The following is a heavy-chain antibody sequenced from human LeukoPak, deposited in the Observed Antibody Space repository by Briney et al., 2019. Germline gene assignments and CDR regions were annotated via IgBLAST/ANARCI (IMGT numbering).Heavy chain of an antibody. CDR2: MWYDGTNK. CDR1: GFTFSNYG. CDR3: AKRTGYPRVYFDY. J-gene: IGHJ4*02. D-gene: IGHD3/OR15-3a*01. Sequence: GGSLRLSCAASGFTFSNYGIHWVRQAPGKGLEWVAVMWYDGTNKYYADAVKGRFTISRDNSKNTLYLQLNSLRAEDTAVYYCAKRTGYPRVYFDYWGQGTLVTVSS. V-gene: IGHV3-33*06.